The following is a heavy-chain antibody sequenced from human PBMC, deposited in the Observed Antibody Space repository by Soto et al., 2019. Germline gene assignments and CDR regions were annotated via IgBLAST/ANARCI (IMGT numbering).Heavy chain of an antibody. CDR1: GDSVSSDNYY. J-gene: IGHJ4*02. CDR2: IYSSGNT. V-gene: IGHV4-61*01. Sequence: PSETLSLTCTVSGDSVSSDNYYWTWIRHPPGKGLEWIGYIYSSGNTNYNPSLKSRVTISLDTSSNQFSLKLTSATAADTAVYYCARDIRGFSRAFDYWGQGTLVTVSS. CDR3: ARDIRGFSRAFDY. D-gene: IGHD5-18*01.